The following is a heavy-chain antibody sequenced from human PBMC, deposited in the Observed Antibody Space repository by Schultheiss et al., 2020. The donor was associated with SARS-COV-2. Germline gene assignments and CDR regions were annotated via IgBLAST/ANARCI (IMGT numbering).Heavy chain of an antibody. Sequence: SETLSLTCAVSGGSISGYYWSWIRQPPGKGLEWIGYIYYSGSTYYNPSLKSRVTISVDTSKNQFSLKLSSVTAADTAVYYCARDFTGRTYPKWDMDVWGQGTTVTVSS. CDR1: GGSISGYY. V-gene: IGHV4-59*12. D-gene: IGHD1-26*01. J-gene: IGHJ6*02. CDR3: ARDFTGRTYPKWDMDV. CDR2: IYYSGST.